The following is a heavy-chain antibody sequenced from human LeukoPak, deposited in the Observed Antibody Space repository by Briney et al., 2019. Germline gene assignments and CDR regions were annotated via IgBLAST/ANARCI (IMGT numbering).Heavy chain of an antibody. CDR1: GGSFSGYY. CDR2: INYSGST. CDR3: ARVTAAADTGWFDP. Sequence: PSETLSLTCAVYGGSFSGYYWSWIRQPPGKGLEWIGEINYSGSTNYNPSLKSRVTISVDTSKNQFSLKLSSVTAADTAVYYCARVTAAADTGWFDPWGQGTLVTVSS. J-gene: IGHJ5*02. D-gene: IGHD6-13*01. V-gene: IGHV4-34*01.